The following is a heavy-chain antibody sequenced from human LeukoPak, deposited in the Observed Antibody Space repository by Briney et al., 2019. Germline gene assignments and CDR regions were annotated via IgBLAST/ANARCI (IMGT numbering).Heavy chain of an antibody. CDR2: ISSSSSTI. CDR3: ARVLDRIAAAVYFDY. Sequence: PGGSLRLSCAAPGFTFSSYSMNWVRQAPGKGLEWVSYISSSSSTIYYADSVKGRFTISRDNAKNSLYLQMNSLRAEDTAVYYCARVLDRIAAAVYFDYWGQGTLVTVSS. V-gene: IGHV3-48*01. CDR1: GFTFSSYS. D-gene: IGHD6-13*01. J-gene: IGHJ4*02.